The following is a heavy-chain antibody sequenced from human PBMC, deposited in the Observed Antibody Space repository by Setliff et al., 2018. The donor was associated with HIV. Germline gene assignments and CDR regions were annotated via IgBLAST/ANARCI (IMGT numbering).Heavy chain of an antibody. Sequence: LRLSCIASGFSFNKYYMTWVRQAPGKGLDWVGNIKSDGTEKNYADSVRGRFTISRDNTKNSLDLQMDGLRVEDTAVYYCARLRINDFWGQGTPVTVSS. CDR2: IKSDGTEK. J-gene: IGHJ4*02. CDR1: GFSFNKYY. V-gene: IGHV3-7*01. CDR3: ARLRINDF.